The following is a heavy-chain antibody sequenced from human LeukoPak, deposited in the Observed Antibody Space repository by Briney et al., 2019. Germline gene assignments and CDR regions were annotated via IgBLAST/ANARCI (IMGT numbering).Heavy chain of an antibody. V-gene: IGHV3-48*04. Sequence: GGSLRLSCAASGFTFNIYSMNWVRQAPGKGLQWVSYISSSSSIIYYADSVKGRFTISRDNAKNSLYLQMNSLRAEDTAVYYCARDFWSGYSGEYYYYGMDVWGQGTTVTVSS. J-gene: IGHJ6*02. CDR2: ISSSSSII. D-gene: IGHD3-3*01. CDR1: GFTFNIYS. CDR3: ARDFWSGYSGEYYYYGMDV.